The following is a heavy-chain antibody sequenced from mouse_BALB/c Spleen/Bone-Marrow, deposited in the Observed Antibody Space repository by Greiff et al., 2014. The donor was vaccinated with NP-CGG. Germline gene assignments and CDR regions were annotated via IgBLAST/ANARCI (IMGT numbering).Heavy chain of an antibody. J-gene: IGHJ2*01. CDR2: IDPANGNT. CDR1: GFNIKDTY. CDR3: ASYYYGHYFDY. D-gene: IGHD1-1*01. V-gene: IGHV14-3*02. Sequence: EVQLQQSGAELVKPGASVKLSCTASGFNIKDTYMHWVKQRPEQGLEWIGRIDPANGNTKYDPKFQGKATITADTSSNTAYLQLSSVTSEDTAVYYCASYYYGHYFDYWGQGTTLTVSS.